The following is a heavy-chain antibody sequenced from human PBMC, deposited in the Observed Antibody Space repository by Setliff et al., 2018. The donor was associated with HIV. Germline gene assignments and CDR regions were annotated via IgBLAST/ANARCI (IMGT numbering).Heavy chain of an antibody. D-gene: IGHD2-21*02. V-gene: IGHV4-4*07. CDR3: ARGVPLLPPNF. CDR1: SDSIRAYF. J-gene: IGHJ4*02. Sequence: PSETLSLTCTVSSDSIRAYFWTWVRQPAGKGLEWIGHVYHSGRMYFNPSLKSRVTISVDTSERQFSLRMTSTTAADTAVYYCARGVPLLPPNFWGQGTLVTVSS. CDR2: VYHSGRM.